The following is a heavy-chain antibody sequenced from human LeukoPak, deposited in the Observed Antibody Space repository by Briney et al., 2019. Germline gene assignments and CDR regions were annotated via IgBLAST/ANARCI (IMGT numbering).Heavy chain of an antibody. V-gene: IGHV1-3*01. CDR2: INAVNGNT. Sequence: ASVKVSCKASGYTFINYAINWGRQAPGQRPEWVGWINAVNGNTKYSQKFQGGVTITRDTSASTAYMELTSLTSADTAVYYCARGPRAAADDYWGQGTLVTVSS. CDR3: ARGPRAAADDY. J-gene: IGHJ4*02. D-gene: IGHD6-13*01. CDR1: GYTFINYA.